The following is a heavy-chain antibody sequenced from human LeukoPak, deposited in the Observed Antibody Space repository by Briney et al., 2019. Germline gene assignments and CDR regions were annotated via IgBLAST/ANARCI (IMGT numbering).Heavy chain of an antibody. D-gene: IGHD6-13*01. Sequence: GGSLRLSCAASGFTFSSHTMNRVRQAPGKGLVWVSRINTDGSSASYADSVKGRFTISRDNAKNSLYLQMASLRAEDTAVYYCARDAEGYASTWYYDYWGQGTLVTVSS. CDR1: GFTFSSHT. V-gene: IGHV3-74*01. CDR3: ARDAEGYASTWYYDY. J-gene: IGHJ4*02. CDR2: INTDGSSA.